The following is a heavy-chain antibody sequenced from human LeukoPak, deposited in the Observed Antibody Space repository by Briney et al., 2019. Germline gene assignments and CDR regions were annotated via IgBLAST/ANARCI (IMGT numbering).Heavy chain of an antibody. Sequence: TGGSLRLSCAASGFTFSDYYMSWIRQAPGKGLEWVSYISSSSSTIYYADSVKGRFTISRDNAKNSLYLQMNSLRAEDTAVYYCARIRPHFGVVIINANDYWGQGTLVTVSS. D-gene: IGHD3-3*01. J-gene: IGHJ4*02. V-gene: IGHV3-11*04. CDR1: GFTFSDYY. CDR3: ARIRPHFGVVIINANDY. CDR2: ISSSSSTI.